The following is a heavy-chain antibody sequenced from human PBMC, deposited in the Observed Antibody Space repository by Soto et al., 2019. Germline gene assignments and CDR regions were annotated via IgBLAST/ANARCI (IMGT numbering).Heavy chain of an antibody. J-gene: IGHJ4*02. CDR2: IRNQTYSGTT. Sequence: GGSLRLSCTASGFTFGNYAINWVRQAPGEGLEWVGLIRNQTYSGTTEYAASVNGRFTISRDDSNGIAYLQMSSLNTEDSAVYYCTKEASPAVAYFFDSWGQGTLVTVSS. V-gene: IGHV3-49*04. CDR3: TKEASPAVAYFFDS. D-gene: IGHD2-15*01. CDR1: GFTFGNYA.